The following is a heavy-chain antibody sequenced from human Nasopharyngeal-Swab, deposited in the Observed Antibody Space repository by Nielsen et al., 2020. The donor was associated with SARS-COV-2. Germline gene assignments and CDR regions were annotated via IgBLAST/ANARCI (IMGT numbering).Heavy chain of an antibody. J-gene: IGHJ4*02. D-gene: IGHD1-26*01. V-gene: IGHV4-59*12. CDR1: GCSISSYY. CDR3: AREVVGGLVDS. CDR2: FYYSGIT. Sequence: GSLRLSFTVSGCSISSYYWSWIRQSPGKGLEWIGYFYYSGITNYNPSLKSRVTILLATSKNKFSLKLNSVTAADTAVYYGAREVVGGLVDSWGQGTLVTVSS.